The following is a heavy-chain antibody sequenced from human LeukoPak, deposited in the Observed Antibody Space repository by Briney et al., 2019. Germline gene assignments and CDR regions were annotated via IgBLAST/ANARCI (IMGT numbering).Heavy chain of an antibody. V-gene: IGHV3-74*01. Sequence: GGSLRLSCAASGSTFSDYWMHWVRQAPGKGLVWVSHINADEDRAAYADSVKGRFTISRDNAMNSLYLQMNSLRAEDTAVYYCTRDRGNNYGYNFDYWGQGTLVTVSS. D-gene: IGHD5-18*01. CDR1: GSTFSDYW. J-gene: IGHJ4*02. CDR3: TRDRGNNYGYNFDY. CDR2: INADEDRA.